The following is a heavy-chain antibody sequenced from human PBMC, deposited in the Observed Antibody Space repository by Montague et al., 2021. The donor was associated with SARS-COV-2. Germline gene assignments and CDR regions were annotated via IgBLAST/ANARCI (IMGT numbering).Heavy chain of an antibody. Sequence: SLRLSCAASGFTFNNYAMHWVRQAPGKGLEWVAIISYDGSNKYYADSVKGRFAISSDNSKNTLYLRMNSLRAEDTAVYYCVRASLIKARIAVAGTTVYWGQGTLVTISS. CDR3: VRASLIKARIAVAGTTVY. J-gene: IGHJ4*02. CDR1: GFTFNNYA. V-gene: IGHV3-30*09. D-gene: IGHD6-19*01. CDR2: ISYDGSNK.